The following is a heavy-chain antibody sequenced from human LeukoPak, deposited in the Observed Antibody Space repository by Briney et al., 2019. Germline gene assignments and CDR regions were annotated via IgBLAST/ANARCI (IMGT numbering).Heavy chain of an antibody. Sequence: GGSLRLSCAASGFTFSSYAMHWVRQAPGKGLEWVAVISYDGSNKYYADSVKGRFTISRDNSKNTLYLQMNSLRAEDTAVYYCAREFGTAFDIWGQGTMVTVSS. V-gene: IGHV3-30-3*01. CDR3: AREFGTAFDI. CDR1: GFTFSSYA. J-gene: IGHJ3*02. D-gene: IGHD1-1*01. CDR2: ISYDGSNK.